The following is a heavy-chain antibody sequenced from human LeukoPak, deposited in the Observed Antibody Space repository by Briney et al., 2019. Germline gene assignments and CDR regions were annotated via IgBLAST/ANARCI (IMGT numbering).Heavy chain of an antibody. Sequence: SETLSLICTVSSRPISRYYWSWITQPPGKGLEERGYLYYSGSTNYNPALKSRVTISVDASKNQFSLKLSSVTAADTAVYYCARGGAHYIVGATTIADYWGQGTLVTVSS. CDR3: ARGGAHYIVGATTIADY. V-gene: IGHV4-59*01. D-gene: IGHD1-26*01. CDR2: LYYSGST. CDR1: SRPISRYY. J-gene: IGHJ4*02.